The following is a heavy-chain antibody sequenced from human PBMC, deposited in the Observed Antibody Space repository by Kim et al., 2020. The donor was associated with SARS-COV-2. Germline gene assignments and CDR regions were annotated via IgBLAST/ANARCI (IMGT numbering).Heavy chain of an antibody. V-gene: IGHV3-53*01. Sequence: GGSLRLSCAASGFTVSSNYMSWVRQAPGKGLERDSVIYSGGSTYSADSVKGRFTISRDNSKNTLYLQMNSLRAEDTAVYYCARVGVWFGELPSWYFDLWGRGTLVTVSS. CDR2: IYSGGST. CDR1: GFTVSSNY. D-gene: IGHD3-10*01. CDR3: ARVGVWFGELPSWYFDL. J-gene: IGHJ2*01.